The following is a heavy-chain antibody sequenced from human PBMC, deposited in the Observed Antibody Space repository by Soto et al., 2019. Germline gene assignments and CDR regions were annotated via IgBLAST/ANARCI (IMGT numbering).Heavy chain of an antibody. V-gene: IGHV3-23*01. CDR1: GFTFNTFA. CDR2: ISPGGDT. J-gene: IGHJ3*01. Sequence: EVQLLESGGGLVQPGGSLRLSCSASGFTFNTFAMNWVRHTPGKGLEWVSGISPGGDTYYADYVKGRFIISRDNSRSTLFLLMKSLRTEDTATYFCAKPGGGQWRCCGDFDVWGQGAMVTVAS. D-gene: IGHD6-19*01. CDR3: AKPGGGQWRCCGDFDV.